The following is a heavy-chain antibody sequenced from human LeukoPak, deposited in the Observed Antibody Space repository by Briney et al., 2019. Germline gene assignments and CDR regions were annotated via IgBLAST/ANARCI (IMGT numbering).Heavy chain of an antibody. V-gene: IGHV3-23*01. J-gene: IGHJ4*02. CDR3: ARVGYYGSGSYTFDY. Sequence: GGSLRLSCAASGFTFSSYAMSWVRQAPGKGLEWVSAISGSGGSTYYADSVKGRFTISRDNSKNTLYLQMNSLRAEDTAVYYCARVGYYGSGSYTFDYWGQGTLVTVSS. CDR1: GFTFSSYA. CDR2: ISGSGGST. D-gene: IGHD3-10*01.